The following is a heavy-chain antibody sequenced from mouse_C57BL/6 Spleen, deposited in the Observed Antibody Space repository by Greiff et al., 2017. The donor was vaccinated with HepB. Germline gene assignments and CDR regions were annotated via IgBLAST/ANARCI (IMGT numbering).Heavy chain of an antibody. CDR3: AREGVLRKGFAY. Sequence: VQVVESGAELARPGASVKMSCKASGYTFTSYTMHWVKQRPGQGLEWIGYINPSSGYTKYNQKFKDKATLTADKSSSTAYMQLSSLTSEDSAVYYCAREGVLRKGFAYWGQGTLVTVSA. D-gene: IGHD1-1*01. V-gene: IGHV1-4*01. CDR1: GYTFTSYT. J-gene: IGHJ3*01. CDR2: INPSSGYT.